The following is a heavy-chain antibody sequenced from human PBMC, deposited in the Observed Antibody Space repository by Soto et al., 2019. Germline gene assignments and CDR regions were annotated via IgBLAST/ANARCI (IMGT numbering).Heavy chain of an antibody. J-gene: IGHJ6*02. D-gene: IGHD2-2*01. CDR1: GYTFTGYY. CDR3: ARDGTPLLYFFSTSCYHYYGMDV. CDR2: INPNSGGT. V-gene: IGHV1-2*02. Sequence: ASVKVSCKASGYTFTGYYMHWVRQAPGQGLEWMGWINPNSGGTNYAQKFQGRVTMTRDTSISTAYMELSRLRSDDTAVYYCARDGTPLLYFFSTSCYHYYGMDVRGQGSTV.